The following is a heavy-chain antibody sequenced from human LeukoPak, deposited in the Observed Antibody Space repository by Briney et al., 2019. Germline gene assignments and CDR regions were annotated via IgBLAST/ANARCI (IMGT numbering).Heavy chain of an antibody. CDR2: INTDGSGT. Sequence: PGRSLRLSCVASGFTFSSNWMHWVRQAPGKGLVWVSRINTDGSGTSYADSVKGRFTISRDNAKNRLYVQMDSLRAEDTAVYYCATGSGLWSPDYWGQGTLVTVSS. CDR3: ATGSGLWSPDY. D-gene: IGHD5-18*01. V-gene: IGHV3-74*01. J-gene: IGHJ4*02. CDR1: GFTFSSNW.